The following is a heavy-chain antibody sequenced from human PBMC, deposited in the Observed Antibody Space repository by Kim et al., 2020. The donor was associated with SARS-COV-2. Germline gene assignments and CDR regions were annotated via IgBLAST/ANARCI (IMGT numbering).Heavy chain of an antibody. J-gene: IGHJ4*02. CDR1: GYTFTSFG. V-gene: IGHV1-18*04. CDR3: AVAMATITGGFHY. D-gene: IGHD5-12*01. CDR2: VRTYSGKT. Sequence: ASVKVSCKASGYTFTSFGIAWVRQAPGQGLEWMGWVRTYSGKTDYAQKFQGRVAMTTDTSSSTAYMQLRSLRSDDTAVYYCAVAMATITGGFHYWGQGTLVTVPS.